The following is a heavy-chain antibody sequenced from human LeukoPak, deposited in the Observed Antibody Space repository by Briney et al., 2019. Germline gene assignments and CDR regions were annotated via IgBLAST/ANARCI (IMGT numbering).Heavy chain of an antibody. CDR2: ISSSSSYI. V-gene: IGHV3-21*01. CDR1: GFTFSTSW. Sequence: GGSLRLSCAASGFTFSTSWMHWVRQAPGKGLEWVSSISSSSSYIYYADSVKGRFTISRDNAKNSLYLQMNSLRAEDTAVYYCARDRAVGAKIDYWGQGTLVTVSS. CDR3: ARDRAVGAKIDY. J-gene: IGHJ4*02. D-gene: IGHD1-26*01.